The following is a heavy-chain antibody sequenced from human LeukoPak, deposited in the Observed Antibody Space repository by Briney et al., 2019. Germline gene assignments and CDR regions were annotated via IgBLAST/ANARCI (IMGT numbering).Heavy chain of an antibody. J-gene: IGHJ5*02. D-gene: IGHD3-22*01. CDR2: INAGNGNT. CDR1: GYTFTTYA. Sequence: ASAKVSCKASGYTFTTYAMHWVRQAPGQRLEWMGWINAGNGNTKYSQKFQGRVTITRDTSASKAYMELSSLRSEDTAIYYCARFTMTRGWFDPWGQGTLVTVSS. CDR3: ARFTMTRGWFDP. V-gene: IGHV1-3*01.